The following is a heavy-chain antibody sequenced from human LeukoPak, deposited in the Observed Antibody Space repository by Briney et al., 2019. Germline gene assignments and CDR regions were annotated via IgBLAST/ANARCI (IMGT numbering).Heavy chain of an antibody. V-gene: IGHV3-23*01. D-gene: IGHD1-26*01. CDR2: ISGSGGST. CDR1: GFTFRSYA. CDR3: AKDQRWELLARRRPVFFEY. J-gene: IGHJ4*02. Sequence: GGSLRLSCAASGFTFRSYAMSWVRQAPGKGLEWVSAISGSGGSTYYADSVKGRFTISRDNSKNTLYLQMNSLRAEDTAVYYCAKDQRWELLARRRPVFFEYWGQGTLVTASS.